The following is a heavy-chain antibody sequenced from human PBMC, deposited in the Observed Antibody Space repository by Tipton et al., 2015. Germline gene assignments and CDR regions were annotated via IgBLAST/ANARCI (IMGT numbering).Heavy chain of an antibody. Sequence: GLEKPSQTLSLTCAISGDSVSSNSAAWNWIRQSPSRGLEWLGNTYYRSKWDSDYAVSVKSRITINSDTSKNQFSLQLNSVTPEDTAVYCCAIPSLPHYRGDYYFQSWGQGSLVTVSS. CDR2: TYYRSKWDS. CDR1: GDSVSSNSAA. V-gene: IGHV6-1*01. CDR3: AIPSLPHYRGDYYFQS. D-gene: IGHD2-21*02. J-gene: IGHJ4*02.